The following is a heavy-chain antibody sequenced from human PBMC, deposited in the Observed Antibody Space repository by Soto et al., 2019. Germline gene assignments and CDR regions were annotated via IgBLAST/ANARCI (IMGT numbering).Heavy chain of an antibody. V-gene: IGHV3-66*01. Sequence: EVQLVESGGTLVQPGGSLRLSGAASGFDASVNYMTWVRQARGKGLEWVSAINSGGSTFYADSVKGRFTISKDNSKNTLYLQMNSLRVEDTAMYYCVRENYYYGMDVWGQGTAVTVSS. CDR1: GFDASVNY. CDR2: INSGGST. J-gene: IGHJ6*02. CDR3: VRENYYYGMDV.